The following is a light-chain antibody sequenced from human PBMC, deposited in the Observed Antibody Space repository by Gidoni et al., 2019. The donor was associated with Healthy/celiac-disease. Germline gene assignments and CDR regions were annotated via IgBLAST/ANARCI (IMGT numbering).Light chain of an antibody. V-gene: IGKV1-39*01. Sequence: DIQMTQSPSSLSASVGDRVTITCRASQNISRSLNWFQQKPERAPKLLIYAASSVQSGVPSRFSGSGSGTEFTLTIGSLQPEDFATYYCQESYSITWNFXPXTKVDIK. CDR2: AAS. CDR1: QNISRS. J-gene: IGKJ3*01. CDR3: QESYSITWN.